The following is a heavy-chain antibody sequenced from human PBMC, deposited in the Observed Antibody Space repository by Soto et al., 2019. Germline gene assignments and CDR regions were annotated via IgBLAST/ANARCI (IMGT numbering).Heavy chain of an antibody. D-gene: IGHD1-1*01. CDR1: GYTFTSYG. V-gene: IGHV1-18*01. Sequence: ASVKVSCKASGYTFTSYGISWVRQAPGQGLEWMGWISAYNGNTNYAQKLQGRVTMTTDTSTSTAYMELRSLRSDDTAVYYCAISTGTGVFGWFAPWGQGTLVTVAS. J-gene: IGHJ5*02. CDR3: AISTGTGVFGWFAP. CDR2: ISAYNGNT.